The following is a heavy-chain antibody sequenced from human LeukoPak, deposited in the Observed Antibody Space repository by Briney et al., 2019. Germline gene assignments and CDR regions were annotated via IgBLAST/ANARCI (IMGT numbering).Heavy chain of an antibody. J-gene: IGHJ4*02. V-gene: IGHV1-46*01. CDR3: ARDLVSGSPGYYYDSSGGY. CDR1: GYTFTSYY. Sequence: GASVKVSCKASGYTFTSYYMHWVRQAPGQGLEWMGIINPSGGSTSYAQKFQGRVTMTRDTSTSTVYMELSSLRSEDTAVYYCARDLVSGSPGYYYDSSGGYWGQGTLVTVSS. CDR2: INPSGGST. D-gene: IGHD3-22*01.